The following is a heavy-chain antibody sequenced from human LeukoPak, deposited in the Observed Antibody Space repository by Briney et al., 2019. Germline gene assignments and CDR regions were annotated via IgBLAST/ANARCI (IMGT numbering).Heavy chain of an antibody. V-gene: IGHV3-74*01. J-gene: IGHJ4*02. CDR2: INPDETTT. CDR1: GFIFSNYW. D-gene: IGHD6-6*01. CDR3: ARVSSASDIPLDS. Sequence: PGGSLRLSCAASGFIFSNYWIPWVRQVPGKGLVWVSCINPDETTTYYGDFVKGRFTISRDSAKNMVYLEMNSLRDEDTAVYYCARVSSASDIPLDSWGLGTLVTVSS.